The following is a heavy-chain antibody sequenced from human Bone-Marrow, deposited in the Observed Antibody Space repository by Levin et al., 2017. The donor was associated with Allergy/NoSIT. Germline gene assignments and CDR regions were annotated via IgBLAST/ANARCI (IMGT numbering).Heavy chain of an antibody. V-gene: IGHV1-46*01. J-gene: IGHJ4*02. CDR1: GYTFTKYY. Sequence: ASVKVSCKASGYTFTKYYIHWVRQAPGQGLEWMGIINPSGGSTSYAQKFQGRVTMTRDTSTNTVYMELSSLRSEDTAVYFCARESNRAPVAAYYFDYWGQGTLVTVSS. D-gene: IGHD6-19*01. CDR2: INPSGGST. CDR3: ARESNRAPVAAYYFDY.